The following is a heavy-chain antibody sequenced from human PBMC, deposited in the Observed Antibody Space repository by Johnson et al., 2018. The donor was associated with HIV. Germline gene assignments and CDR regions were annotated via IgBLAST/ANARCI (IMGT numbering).Heavy chain of an antibody. V-gene: IGHV3-66*01. CDR2: IYSGGRT. CDR1: GFTVSSNY. CDR3: AKDRSAHMTMLLEVVADAFDI. D-gene: IGHD4/OR15-4a*01. Sequence: VQLVESGGGLVQPGGSLRLSCAASGFTVSSNYINWVRQAPGKRLECVSGIYSGGRTYYADSVKGRFTISRANSKNTLYLQMNSLRAEDTAVYYCAKDRSAHMTMLLEVVADAFDIWGQGTMVTVSS. J-gene: IGHJ3*02.